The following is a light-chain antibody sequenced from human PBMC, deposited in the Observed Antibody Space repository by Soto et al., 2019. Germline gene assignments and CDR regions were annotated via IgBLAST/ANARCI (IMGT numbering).Light chain of an antibody. CDR2: DDS. J-gene: IGLJ3*02. V-gene: IGLV3-21*02. CDR1: NIGSKS. Sequence: SYELTQPPSVSVAPGQTARITCGGNNIGSKSVHWYQQKPGQAPVLVVYDDSDRPSWIPERFSGSNSGNTATLTISRVEAGDEADYYCQVWDSSSDHPMFGGGTKVTVL. CDR3: QVWDSSSDHPM.